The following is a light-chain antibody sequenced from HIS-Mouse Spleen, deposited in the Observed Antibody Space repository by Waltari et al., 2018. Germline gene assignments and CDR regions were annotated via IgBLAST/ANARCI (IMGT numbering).Light chain of an antibody. V-gene: IGLV3-1*01. CDR2: QAS. CDR3: QAWDSSTANVV. Sequence: SYELTQPPSVSVSPGQTASITCSGDKLGDKYACWYQQKPGQSPVLVIYQASKPPSGVPERFSGSNSGNTATLTISGTQAMDEADYYCQAWDSSTANVVFGGGTKLTVL. CDR1: KLGDKY. J-gene: IGLJ2*01.